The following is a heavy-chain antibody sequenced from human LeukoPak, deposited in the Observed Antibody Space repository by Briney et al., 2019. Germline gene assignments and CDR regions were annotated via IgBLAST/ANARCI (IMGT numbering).Heavy chain of an antibody. J-gene: IGHJ4*02. CDR3: AGSEAYYFDY. Sequence: PSETLSLTCTVSGGSISSYYWSWIRQPPGKGLEWVGYIYYSGSTNYNPSLKSRVTISVDTSKNQFSPKLSSVTAADTAVYYCAGSEAYYFDYWGQGTLVTVSS. CDR2: IYYSGST. V-gene: IGHV4-59*01. CDR1: GGSISSYY.